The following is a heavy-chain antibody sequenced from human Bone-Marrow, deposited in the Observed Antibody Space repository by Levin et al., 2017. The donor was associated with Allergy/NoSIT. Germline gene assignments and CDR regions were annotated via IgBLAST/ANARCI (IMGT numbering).Heavy chain of an antibody. Sequence: GSLRLSCAVYGGSFSTYYWSWIRQSPQKGLEWIGEINHSGSTNYNPSLKSRVIMSVDTSKKQFSLKLTSVTAADTAVYYCVTNIYHLFTGPYYALDVWGQGSTVTVSS. J-gene: IGHJ6*02. CDR3: VTNIYHLFTGPYYALDV. CDR2: INHSGST. CDR1: GGSFSTYY. D-gene: IGHD3-9*01. V-gene: IGHV4-34*01.